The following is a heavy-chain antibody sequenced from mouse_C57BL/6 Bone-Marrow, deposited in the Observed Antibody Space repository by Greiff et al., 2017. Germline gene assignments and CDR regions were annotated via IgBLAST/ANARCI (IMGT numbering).Heavy chain of an antibody. CDR1: GYAFSSYW. Sequence: QVHVKQSGAELVKPGASVKISCKASGYAFSSYWMNWVKQRPGKGLEWIGQIYPGDGDTNYNGKFKGKATLTADKSSSTAYMQLSSLTSEDAAVYFCARGGYGCSDWCFDVWGKGTTVTVSS. V-gene: IGHV1-80*01. CDR3: ARGGYGCSDWCFDV. CDR2: IYPGDGDT. D-gene: IGHD1-1*01. J-gene: IGHJ1*03.